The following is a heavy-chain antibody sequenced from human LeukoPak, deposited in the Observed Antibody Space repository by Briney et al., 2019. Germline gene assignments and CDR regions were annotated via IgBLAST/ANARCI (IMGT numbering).Heavy chain of an antibody. D-gene: IGHD3-22*01. V-gene: IGHV3-23*01. CDR1: GFTFSNNA. CDR3: ARADGISGYYELPLDY. Sequence: GGSLRLSCAASGFTFSNNAMSWVRQAPGKGLEWVSAISGSGGTTYHADSVKGRFTISRDNSKNTLYLQMNSLRVEDTAVYYCARADGISGYYELPLDYWGQGTLVTVSS. J-gene: IGHJ4*02. CDR2: ISGSGGTT.